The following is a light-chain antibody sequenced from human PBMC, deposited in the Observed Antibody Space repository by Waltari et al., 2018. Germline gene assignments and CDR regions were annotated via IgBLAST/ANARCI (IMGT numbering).Light chain of an antibody. CDR2: DVT. Sequence: QSALTQPRSVSGSPGQSVTISCTGTSSDVGGCEYVSWNQHHPGKAPKLMICDVTKRPSGVPDRFSGSKSGNTASLTISGLQAEDEADYYCCSYAGSYTHVVFGGGTKLTVL. CDR1: SSDVGGCEY. V-gene: IGLV2-11*01. J-gene: IGLJ2*01. CDR3: CSYAGSYTHVV.